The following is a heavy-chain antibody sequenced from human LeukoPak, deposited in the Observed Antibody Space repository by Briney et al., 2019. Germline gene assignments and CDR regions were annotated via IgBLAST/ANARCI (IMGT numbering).Heavy chain of an antibody. CDR1: GFTFSSYW. Sequence: GGSLRLSCAASGFTFSSYWMSWVRQAPGKGLEWVANIKQDGSGKYYVDSVKGRFTISKVNAKNSLYLQMNSLRAEDAAVYYCARDLSNFWSGYPDNGIDYWGQGTLVTVSS. CDR3: ARDLSNFWSGYPDNGIDY. V-gene: IGHV3-7*03. CDR2: IKQDGSGK. D-gene: IGHD3-3*01. J-gene: IGHJ4*02.